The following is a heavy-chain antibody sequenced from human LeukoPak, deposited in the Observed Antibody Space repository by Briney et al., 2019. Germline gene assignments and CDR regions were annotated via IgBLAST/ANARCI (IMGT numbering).Heavy chain of an antibody. J-gene: IGHJ4*02. CDR2: INPNSGST. V-gene: IGHV1-2*02. Sequence: ASVKVSCKASGYTFTGYYMHWVRQAPGQGLEWMGWINPNSGSTNYAQKFQGRVTMTRDTSVSTAYMELSRLRSDDTAVYYCARGPNYYDSSGYRQPFDYWGQGTLVTVSS. CDR3: ARGPNYYDSSGYRQPFDY. D-gene: IGHD3-22*01. CDR1: GYTFTGYY.